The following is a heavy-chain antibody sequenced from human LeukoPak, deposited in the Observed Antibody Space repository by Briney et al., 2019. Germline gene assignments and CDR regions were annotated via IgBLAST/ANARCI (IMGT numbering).Heavy chain of an antibody. Sequence: KTAETLSLTCTVSGGSISSYYWSWIRQPPGKGLEWIGYISYSGSTNYNPSLERRVTISIGKSNNQFSLMLRPVTAANAAIYYCARQGYDIWTGYIDAFDIWGQGTMVTVSS. CDR1: GGSISSYY. CDR2: ISYSGST. V-gene: IGHV4-59*08. D-gene: IGHD3-9*01. CDR3: ARQGYDIWTGYIDAFDI. J-gene: IGHJ3*02.